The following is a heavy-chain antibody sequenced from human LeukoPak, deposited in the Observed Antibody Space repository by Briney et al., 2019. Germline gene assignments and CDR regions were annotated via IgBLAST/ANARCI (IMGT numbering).Heavy chain of an antibody. CDR1: GFTIGPYA. D-gene: IGHD2/OR15-2a*01. J-gene: IGHJ6*02. CDR3: ATWAFYHNLDV. Sequence: GGSLRLSCAASGFTIGPYAMYWVRQGPGRGLEWVSVIKADGSGTFYADSVRGRFTTSRDNTKNSLYLQMNSLTSEDTALYYCATWAFYHNLDVWGQGTTAIVSS. V-gene: IGHV3-43*02. CDR2: IKADGSGT.